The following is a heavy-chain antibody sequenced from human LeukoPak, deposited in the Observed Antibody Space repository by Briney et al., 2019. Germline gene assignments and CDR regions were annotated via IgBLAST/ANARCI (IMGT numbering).Heavy chain of an antibody. J-gene: IGHJ4*02. CDR3: AHRRCSSTSCYDAFDY. CDR2: IYWNDDK. D-gene: IGHD2-2*01. Sequence: SGPTLVKPTQTLTLTCTFSGFSLSTRGVGVGWIRQPPGKALEWLALIYWNDDKRYSPSLKSRLTITKDTSKNQVVLTMTNMDPVDTATYYCAHRRCSSTSCYDAFDYWGQGTLVTVSS. V-gene: IGHV2-5*01. CDR1: GFSLSTRGVG.